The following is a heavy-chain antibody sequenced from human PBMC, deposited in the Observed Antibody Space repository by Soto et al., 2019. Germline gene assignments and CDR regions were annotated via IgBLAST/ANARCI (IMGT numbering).Heavy chain of an antibody. V-gene: IGHV3-23*01. CDR1: GFTFSSYA. CDR3: AKGGGWAKPTYFDF. D-gene: IGHD6-19*01. CDR2: ISGSGGFI. Sequence: PGWSLRLSCAASGFTFSSYAMIWVRQAPGRGLDLVSLISGSGGFIYYADSVKGRFTVSRDNSKNRLFLQMNSLRAEDTAKYYCAKGGGWAKPTYFDFWGQGIPLTVSS. J-gene: IGHJ4*02.